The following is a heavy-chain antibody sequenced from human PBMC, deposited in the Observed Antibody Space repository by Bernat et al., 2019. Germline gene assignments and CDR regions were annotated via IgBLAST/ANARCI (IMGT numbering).Heavy chain of an antibody. V-gene: IGHV3-30*18. CDR1: GFTFSSYG. CDR2: ISYDGSNK. D-gene: IGHD4-17*01. Sequence: QVQLVESGGGVVQPGRSLRLSCAASGFTFSSYGMHWVRQAPGKGLEWVAVISYDGSNKYYADSVKGRFTISRDNSKNTLSLQMNSLRAEDTAVYYCAKDRWYGDFYWYFDLWGRGTLVTVSS. J-gene: IGHJ2*01. CDR3: AKDRWYGDFYWYFDL.